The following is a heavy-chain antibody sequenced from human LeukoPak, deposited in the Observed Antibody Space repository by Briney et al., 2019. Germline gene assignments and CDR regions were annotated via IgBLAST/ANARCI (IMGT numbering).Heavy chain of an antibody. Sequence: PGWSLTLSSAASGSTFRSYEMIWVRQAPGKGLEWISYISSSGSTMYADSVKGRFTISRDNAKNSLYLQMNSLRAEDTAVYYCARHNGWYDYWGQGTLVTVSS. CDR1: GSTFRSYE. CDR3: ARHNGWYDY. D-gene: IGHD6-19*01. CDR2: ISSSGSTM. V-gene: IGHV3-48*03. J-gene: IGHJ4*02.